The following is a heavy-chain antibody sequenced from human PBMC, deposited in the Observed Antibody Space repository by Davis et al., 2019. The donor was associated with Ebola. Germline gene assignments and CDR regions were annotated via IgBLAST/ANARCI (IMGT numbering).Heavy chain of an antibody. V-gene: IGHV4-59*01. J-gene: IGHJ3*02. CDR1: GGSISSYY. Sequence: MPSETLSLTCTVSGGSISSYYWSWIRQPPGKGLEWIGYIYYSGSTNYNPSLKSRVTISVDTSKNQFSLKLSSVTAADTAVYYCARLTWIQLWLGSFDIWDQGTMVTVSS. D-gene: IGHD5-18*01. CDR3: ARLTWIQLWLGSFDI. CDR2: IYYSGST.